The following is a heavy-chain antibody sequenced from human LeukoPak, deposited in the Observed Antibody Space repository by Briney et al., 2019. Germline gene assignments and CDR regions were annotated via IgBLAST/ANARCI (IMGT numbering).Heavy chain of an antibody. CDR1: GFTFTSYY. V-gene: IGHV3-74*01. Sequence: PGGSLRLSCAASGFTFTSYYMHWVRQAPGKGLVWVSRISGDGSNTIYADSVKGRFTISRDNSKNTLYLQMSSLRAEDTAVYYCARALSGIAVAGYYFDYWGQGTLVTVSS. J-gene: IGHJ4*02. CDR2: ISGDGSNT. CDR3: ARALSGIAVAGYYFDY. D-gene: IGHD6-19*01.